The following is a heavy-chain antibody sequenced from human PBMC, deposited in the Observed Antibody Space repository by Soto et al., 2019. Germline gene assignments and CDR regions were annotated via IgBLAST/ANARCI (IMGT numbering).Heavy chain of an antibody. J-gene: IGHJ4*02. V-gene: IGHV4-4*02. CDR3: ARDGVSSTEYTWNYGTYFDY. Sequence: SETLSLTCAVSGGSIRSNNWWSWVRQPPGKGLEWIGEIFQSGSTHYNPSLKTRVIISVDKSKNQFSLNLSSVTAADTAMYYCARDGVSSTEYTWNYGTYFDYWGQGALVTVSS. CDR2: IFQSGST. CDR1: GGSIRSNNW. D-gene: IGHD1-7*01.